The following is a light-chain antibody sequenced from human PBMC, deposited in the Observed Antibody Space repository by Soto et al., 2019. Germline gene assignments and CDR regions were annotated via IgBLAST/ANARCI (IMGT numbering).Light chain of an antibody. CDR1: SSNIGSNT. V-gene: IGLV1-44*01. J-gene: IGLJ2*01. CDR3: AAWDDSLNAYVV. Sequence: QSVLTQPPSASGTPGQRVTISCSGSSSNIGSNTVNWYQQLPGTAPKLLIYSNNQRPSGVPDRFSGSKSGTSASLAISGLQSEDGADYYCAAWDDSLNAYVVFGGGTKLTVL. CDR2: SNN.